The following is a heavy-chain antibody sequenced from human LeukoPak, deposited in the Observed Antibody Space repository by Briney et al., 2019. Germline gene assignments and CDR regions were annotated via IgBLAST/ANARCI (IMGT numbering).Heavy chain of an antibody. V-gene: IGHV4-34*01. J-gene: IGHJ5*02. Sequence: SETLSLACAVYGGSFSGYYWSWIRQPPGKGLEWIGEINHSGSTHYNPSLKGRVTIAVDTSKNQIFLKLNSVTAADTAVYYCARGPDSGSYFAWFDPWGQGTLVTVSS. CDR3: ARGPDSGSYFAWFDP. CDR1: GGSFSGYY. D-gene: IGHD3-10*01. CDR2: INHSGST.